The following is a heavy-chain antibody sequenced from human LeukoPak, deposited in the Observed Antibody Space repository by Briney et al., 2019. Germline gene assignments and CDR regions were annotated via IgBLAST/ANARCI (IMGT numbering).Heavy chain of an antibody. V-gene: IGHV1-24*01. D-gene: IGHD3-22*01. CDR3: ATAIYYYDSSGYQVGYLDY. CDR2: FDPEDGET. Sequence: ASVKVSCKVSGYTLTELSMHWVRQAPGKGLEWMGGFDPEDGETIYAQKFQGRVTMTEDTSTDTAYMELSSLRSEDTAVYYCATAIYYYDSSGYQVGYLDYWGQGTLVTVSS. J-gene: IGHJ4*02. CDR1: GYTLTELS.